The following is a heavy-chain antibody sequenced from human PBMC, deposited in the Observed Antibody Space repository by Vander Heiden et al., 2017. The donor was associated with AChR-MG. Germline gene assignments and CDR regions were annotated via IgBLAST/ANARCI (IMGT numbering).Heavy chain of an antibody. V-gene: IGHV3-30*02. CDR3: AKAQRTTDYFDS. D-gene: IGHD4-17*01. CDR1: GFTFSYYG. CDR2: IRYDGGNK. Sequence: QMQLVESGGGVVQPGGSLRLSCAASGFTFSYYGMHWVRQAPGKGLEWVAFIRYDGGNKLYSDSVQGRFTVSRDNSKNTLFLQMNSLTTEDTAVYYCAKAQRTTDYFDSWGQGTLVTVSS. J-gene: IGHJ4*02.